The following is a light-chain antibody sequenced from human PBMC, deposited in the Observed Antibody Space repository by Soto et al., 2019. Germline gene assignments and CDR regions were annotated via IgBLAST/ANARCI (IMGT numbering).Light chain of an antibody. Sequence: QSALTQPASVSGSPGQSITISYTGTSSDVGGYNYVSWYQHHPGKAPKLMIYDVNDRPSGVSDRFSGSKSGNTASLTISGLQAEDEADYYCSSYTSSSTYVFGTGTKVTVL. CDR2: DVN. CDR1: SSDVGGYNY. V-gene: IGLV2-14*03. J-gene: IGLJ1*01. CDR3: SSYTSSSTYV.